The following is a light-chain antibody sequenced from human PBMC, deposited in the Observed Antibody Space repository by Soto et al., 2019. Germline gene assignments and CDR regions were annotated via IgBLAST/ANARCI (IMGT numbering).Light chain of an antibody. CDR1: QSISSW. Sequence: DIQMTQSPSTLSASVGDRVTITCRASQSISSWLAWYQQKPGKDPKLLIYKASSLESGVPSRFSGIGSGTEFTLTISSLHPDDFATYYCQQYNSYPIKFGQGTRLEIK. CDR3: QQYNSYPIK. J-gene: IGKJ5*01. V-gene: IGKV1-5*03. CDR2: KAS.